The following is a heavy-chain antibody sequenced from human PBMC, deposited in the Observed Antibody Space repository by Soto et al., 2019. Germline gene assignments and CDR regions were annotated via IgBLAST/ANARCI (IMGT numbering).Heavy chain of an antibody. CDR3: ARGDYYGRSDY. V-gene: IGHV4-59*01. J-gene: IGHJ4*02. CDR2: IYYSGST. Sequence: PSETLSLTCTVSGGSIVSYYWSWNRQPPGKGLEWIGYIYYSGSTSYNPSLKSRVTMTVDTSKNQFSLKLYSVTAADTAVYYCARGDYYGRSDYWGPGTLVTVSS. D-gene: IGHD3-10*01. CDR1: GGSIVSYY.